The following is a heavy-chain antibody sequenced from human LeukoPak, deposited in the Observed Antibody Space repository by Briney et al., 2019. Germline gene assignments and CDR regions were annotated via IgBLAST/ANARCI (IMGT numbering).Heavy chain of an antibody. J-gene: IGHJ5*02. D-gene: IGHD3-3*01. Sequence: GGSLRLSCAASGFTFGSYAMSWVRQAPGKGLEWVSSISGSGASTYYADSLKGRFTISRDNSHSTVYLQVNNLRVEDTAVYYCAKDYELWSGYLDHWGQGTLVIVSS. CDR1: GFTFGSYA. CDR2: ISGSGAST. CDR3: AKDYELWSGYLDH. V-gene: IGHV3-23*01.